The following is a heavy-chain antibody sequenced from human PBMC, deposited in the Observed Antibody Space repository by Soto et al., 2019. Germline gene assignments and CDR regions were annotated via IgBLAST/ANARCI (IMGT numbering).Heavy chain of an antibody. CDR3: AKKRKYCSSTSCYYAFDI. Sequence: SETLSLTCTVSGGSISIYYWSWIRHPPGKGLEWIGYIYYSGSTNYNPSLKSRVTISVDTSKNQFSLKLSSVTAADTAVYYCAKKRKYCSSTSCYYAFDIWGQGTMVTVSS. CDR2: IYYSGST. J-gene: IGHJ3*02. CDR1: GGSISIYY. V-gene: IGHV4-59*01. D-gene: IGHD2-2*01.